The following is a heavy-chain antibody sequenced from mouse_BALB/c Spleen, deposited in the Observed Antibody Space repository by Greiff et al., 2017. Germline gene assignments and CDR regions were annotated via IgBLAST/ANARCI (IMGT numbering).Heavy chain of an antibody. CDR1: GYTFTSYW. Sequence: VQVVESGAELAKPGASVKMSCKASGYTFTSYWMHWVKQRPGQGLEWIGYINPSTGYTEYNQKFKDKATLTADKSSSTAYMQLSSLTSEDSAVYYCARQLGLFDYWGQGTTLTVSS. D-gene: IGHD3-1*01. J-gene: IGHJ2*01. V-gene: IGHV1-7*01. CDR2: INPSTGYT. CDR3: ARQLGLFDY.